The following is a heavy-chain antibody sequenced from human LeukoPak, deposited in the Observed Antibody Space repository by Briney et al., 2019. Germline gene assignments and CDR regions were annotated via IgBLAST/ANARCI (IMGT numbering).Heavy chain of an antibody. J-gene: IGHJ4*02. D-gene: IGHD3-22*01. CDR2: ISSSGSTI. CDR3: ARDRYDSSGYYLNFDY. CDR1: GFTFSSYQ. Sequence: GGSLRLSCAASGFTFSSYQMNWVRQAPGKGLEWVSYISSSGSTIYYADSVKGRFTISRDNAKNSLYLQMNSLRAEDTAVYYCARDRYDSSGYYLNFDYWGQGTLVTVSS. V-gene: IGHV3-48*03.